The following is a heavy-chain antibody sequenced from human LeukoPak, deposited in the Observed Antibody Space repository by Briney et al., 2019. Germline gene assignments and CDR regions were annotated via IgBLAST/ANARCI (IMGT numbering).Heavy chain of an antibody. V-gene: IGHV3-53*01. CDR1: GFTVSSNY. Sequence: GGFLRLSCAASGFTVSSNYMSWVRQAPGKGLEWVSVIYSGGSTYYADSVKGRSTISRDNSKNTLYLQMNSLRAEDTAVYYCARTDYADYWGQGTLVTVSS. CDR3: ARTDYADY. CDR2: IYSGGST. J-gene: IGHJ4*02.